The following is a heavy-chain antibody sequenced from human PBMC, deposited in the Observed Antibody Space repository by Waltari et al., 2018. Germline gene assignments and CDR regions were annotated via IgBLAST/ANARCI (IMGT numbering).Heavy chain of an antibody. V-gene: IGHV1-69*12. J-gene: IGHJ6*03. Sequence: VQLVQSGAEVRTPGSSVKVSCKASGGPFGGYGISWVRLVPGQRLEWMGVIIPMVGIPDYSQKFQGRLTITADESTSTVYMELSSLTSEDTAVYYCATHKLGVSQHYYHMDVWGKGTPVTISS. CDR2: IIPMVGIP. D-gene: IGHD7-27*01. CDR3: ATHKLGVSQHYYHMDV. CDR1: GGPFGGYG.